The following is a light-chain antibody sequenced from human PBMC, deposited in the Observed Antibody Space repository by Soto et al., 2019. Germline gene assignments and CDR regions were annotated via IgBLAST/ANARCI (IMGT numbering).Light chain of an antibody. J-gene: IGKJ1*01. Sequence: DIQMTQSPSTLSASVGDRVTITCRASQSISSWLAWYQQKPGKVPKVLIYAASTLQSGVPSRFSGSGSETDFTLTISSLQPEDVATYYCQKYNSAPQTFGQGTKVDIK. CDR2: AAS. V-gene: IGKV1-27*01. CDR1: QSISSW. CDR3: QKYNSAPQT.